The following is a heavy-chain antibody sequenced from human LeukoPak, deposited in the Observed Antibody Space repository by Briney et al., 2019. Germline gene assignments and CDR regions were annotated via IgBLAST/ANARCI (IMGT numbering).Heavy chain of an antibody. V-gene: IGHV3-21*01. Sequence: GVSLRLSCAASGFTFRSYSMNWVRQAPGKGLEWVSTISSSSTYIYYADSVKGRFTISRDNAENSVYLQMDSLRGDDTAVYYCARDLSLAAPGGFDYWGQGTLVTVSS. D-gene: IGHD6-6*01. CDR1: GFTFRSYS. CDR2: ISSSSTYI. CDR3: ARDLSLAAPGGFDY. J-gene: IGHJ4*02.